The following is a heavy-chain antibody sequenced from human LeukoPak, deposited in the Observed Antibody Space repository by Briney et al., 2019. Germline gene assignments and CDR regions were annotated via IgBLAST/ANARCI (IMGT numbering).Heavy chain of an antibody. D-gene: IGHD6-13*01. CDR2: ISAYNGNT. V-gene: IGHV1-18*01. CDR3: ARDSSSWYYLY. CDR1: GYTFTSYG. J-gene: IGHJ4*02. Sequence: GASVKVSCKASGYTFTSYGISWVRQAPGQGLEWMGWISAYNGNTNYAQKLQGRVTMTTDTSTSTAYMELSSLRSEDTAVYYCARDSSSWYYLYWGQGTLVTVSS.